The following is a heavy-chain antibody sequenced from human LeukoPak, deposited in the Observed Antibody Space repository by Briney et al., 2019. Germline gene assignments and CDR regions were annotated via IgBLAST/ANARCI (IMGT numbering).Heavy chain of an antibody. Sequence: GGSLRLSCAASGFTVTSYAMNWVRQAPGKGLEWVATISTSGGSTYYADFVKGRFTISRDNSKNTLYLQMNSLRAEDTAVYYCAREGDGYNSPIDYWGQGTLVTVSS. D-gene: IGHD5-24*01. V-gene: IGHV3-23*01. CDR2: ISTSGGST. CDR3: AREGDGYNSPIDY. CDR1: GFTVTSYA. J-gene: IGHJ4*02.